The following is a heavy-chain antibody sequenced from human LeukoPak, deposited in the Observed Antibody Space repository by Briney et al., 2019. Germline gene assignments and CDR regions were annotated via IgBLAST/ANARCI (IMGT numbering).Heavy chain of an antibody. V-gene: IGHV6-1*01. CDR3: ARFVIGFAAAGTESARTSWFDP. D-gene: IGHD6-13*01. CDR1: GDSVSSNSAA. CDR2: TYYRSKWYN. J-gene: IGHJ5*02. Sequence: SQTLSLTCAISGDSVSSNSAAWNWIRQSPSRGLEWLGRTYYRSKWYNDYAVSVKSRITINPDTSKNQFSLQLNSVTPEDTAVYYCARFVIGFAAAGTESARTSWFDPWGQGTLVTVSS.